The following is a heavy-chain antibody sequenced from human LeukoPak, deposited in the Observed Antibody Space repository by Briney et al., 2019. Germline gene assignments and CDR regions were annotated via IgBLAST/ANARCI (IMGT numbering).Heavy chain of an antibody. CDR1: GGSISSYY. CDR2: IYTSGST. Sequence: SETLSLTCTVSGGSISSYYWSWIRQPAGKGLEWIGRIYTSGSTNYNPSLKSRVTMSVDTSKNQFSLKLSSVTAADTAVYYCAREDETSRGYYYYYYYMDVWGKGTTVTVSS. CDR3: AREDETSRGYYYYYYYMDV. D-gene: IGHD5-12*01. J-gene: IGHJ6*03. V-gene: IGHV4-4*07.